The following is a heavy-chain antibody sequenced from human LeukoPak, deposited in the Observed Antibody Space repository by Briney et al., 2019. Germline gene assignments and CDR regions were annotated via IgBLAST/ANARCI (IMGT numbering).Heavy chain of an antibody. Sequence: GGFLRLSCAASGFTFSSYSMNWVRQAPGKGLEWVSSISSSSSYIYYADSVKGRFTISRDNAKNSLYLQMNSLRAEDTAVYYCASEPYSSSSFWDYYYGMDVWGQGTTVTVSS. CDR1: GFTFSSYS. V-gene: IGHV3-21*01. D-gene: IGHD6-6*01. CDR2: ISSSSSYI. J-gene: IGHJ6*02. CDR3: ASEPYSSSSFWDYYYGMDV.